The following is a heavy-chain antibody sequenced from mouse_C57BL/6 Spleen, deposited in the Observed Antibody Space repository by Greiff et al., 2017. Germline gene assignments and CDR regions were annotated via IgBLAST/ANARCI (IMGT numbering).Heavy chain of an antibody. CDR3: ARYSNYPLYYAMDY. Sequence: QVQLQQPGAELVMPGASVKLSCKASGYTFISYWMHWVKQRPGQGLEWIGEIDPSDSYTNYNQKFKGKSTLTVDKSSSTAYMQLSSLTSEDSAVYYCARYSNYPLYYAMDYWGQGTSVTVSS. V-gene: IGHV1-69*01. CDR1: GYTFISYW. D-gene: IGHD2-5*01. J-gene: IGHJ4*01. CDR2: IDPSDSYT.